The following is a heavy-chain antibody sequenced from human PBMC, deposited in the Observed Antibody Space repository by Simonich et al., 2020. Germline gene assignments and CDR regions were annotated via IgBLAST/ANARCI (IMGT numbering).Heavy chain of an antibody. V-gene: IGHV4-59*08. D-gene: IGHD6-6*01. CDR3: ARHDPGIAARPPSFYYYYYMDV. J-gene: IGHJ6*03. CDR2: IYYRGNT. Sequence: QVQLQESGPGLVKPSETLSLTCTVSGGSISSYYLSWIRQPPGKGLGWIGYIYYRGNTTYNPSPKSRDTISVDTSQNQFSLKLSSVTAADTAVYYCARHDPGIAARPPSFYYYYYMDVWGKGTTVTVSS. CDR1: GGSISSYY.